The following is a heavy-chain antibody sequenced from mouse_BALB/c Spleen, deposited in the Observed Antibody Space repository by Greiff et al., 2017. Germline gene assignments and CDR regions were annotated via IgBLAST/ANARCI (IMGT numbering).Heavy chain of an antibody. V-gene: IGHV14-3*02. J-gene: IGHJ4*01. Sequence: VQLQQSGAELVKPGASVKLSCTASGFNIKDTYMHWVKQRPEQGLEWIGRIDPANGNTKYDPKFQGKATITADTSSNTAYLQLSSLTSEDTAVYYCARLDKRYAMDYWGQGTSVTVSS. CDR3: ARLDKRYAMDY. CDR2: IDPANGNT. CDR1: GFNIKDTY.